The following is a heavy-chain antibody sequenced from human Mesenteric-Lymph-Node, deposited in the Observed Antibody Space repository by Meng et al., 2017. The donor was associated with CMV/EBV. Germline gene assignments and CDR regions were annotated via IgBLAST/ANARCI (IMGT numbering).Heavy chain of an antibody. J-gene: IGHJ4*02. D-gene: IGHD5-24*01. CDR3: ASDPGWLQLEY. CDR2: IYHSGST. Sequence: CRVSSGSVGGGMYYWPWIRQPPGKGLEWIGYIYHSGSTNYNPSLKSRVTISVDTSKNQFSLKLRSVTAADTAVYFCASDPGWLQLEYWGQGSLVTVSS. CDR1: SGSVGGGMYY. V-gene: IGHV4-61*01.